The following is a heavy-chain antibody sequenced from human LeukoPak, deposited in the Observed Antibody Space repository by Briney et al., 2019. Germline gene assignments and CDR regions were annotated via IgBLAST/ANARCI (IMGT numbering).Heavy chain of an antibody. V-gene: IGHV1-2*02. CDR3: ARGVYYGSGSPWFDS. Sequence: ASVKDSCKASGYTFTGYYMHWVRQAPGQGLEWMGWINPNSGDTNYAQKFQGRVTMTRDMSVSAAYMELSSLRSDDTAVYYCARGVYYGSGSPWFDSWGQGTLVTVSS. CDR2: INPNSGDT. D-gene: IGHD3-10*01. J-gene: IGHJ5*01. CDR1: GYTFTGYY.